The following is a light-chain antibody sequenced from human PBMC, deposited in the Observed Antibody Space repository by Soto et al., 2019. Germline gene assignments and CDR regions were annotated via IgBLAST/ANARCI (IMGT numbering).Light chain of an antibody. J-gene: IGKJ2*01. CDR2: GAS. CDR1: QSISSE. CDR3: QQGHNWPLT. Sequence: EIVMTQSPATLSVSPGESATLSCRASQSISSELAWYQQKPGQPPRLLIYGASTRANGVPARFTGSGSGSDFTLTISGLQYEDFAVYYCQQGHNWPLTFGQGTRLEI. V-gene: IGKV3-15*01.